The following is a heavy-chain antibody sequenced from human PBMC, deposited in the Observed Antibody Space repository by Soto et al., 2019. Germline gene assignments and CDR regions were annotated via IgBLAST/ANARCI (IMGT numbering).Heavy chain of an antibody. Sequence: ASVKVSCKASGYTFTSYAMHWVRQAPGQRLEWMGWINAGNGNTKYSQKFQGRVTITRDTSASTAYMELSSLRSEDTAVYYCARDYYDSSGYFSYYFDYWGQGTVVTVSS. D-gene: IGHD3-22*01. CDR2: INAGNGNT. V-gene: IGHV1-3*01. CDR3: ARDYYDSSGYFSYYFDY. J-gene: IGHJ4*02. CDR1: GYTFTSYA.